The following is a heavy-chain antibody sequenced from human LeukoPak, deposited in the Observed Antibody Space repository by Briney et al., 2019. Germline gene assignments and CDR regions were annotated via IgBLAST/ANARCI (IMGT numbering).Heavy chain of an antibody. J-gene: IGHJ6*03. CDR2: IYYSGIT. D-gene: IGHD2-2*01. V-gene: IGHV4-59*01. CDR3: ASGVVVPAAFMDV. CDR1: GGSISSYF. Sequence: PSETLSLTCTVSGGSISSYFWSWVRQPPGKGLEWIGYIYYSGITNYSPSLKSRLTISLDTSENQFSLKLSSVTAADTAVYYCASGVVVPAAFMDVWGKGTTVTVSS.